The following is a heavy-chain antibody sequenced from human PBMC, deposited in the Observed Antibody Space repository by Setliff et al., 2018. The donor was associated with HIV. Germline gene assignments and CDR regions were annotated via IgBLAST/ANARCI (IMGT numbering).Heavy chain of an antibody. D-gene: IGHD3-22*01. CDR2: INHSGRT. CDR3: ARGQQIVNWFDP. V-gene: IGHV4-34*01. CDR1: GGSFSDNY. Sequence: PSETLSLTCAVYGGSFSDNYWSWIRQSPGKGLEWIGEINHSGRTKYSPSLRSRVSISVDTSKTQFSLKLSSVSAADTAVYYCARGQQIVNWFDPWGQGTLVTVSS. J-gene: IGHJ5*02.